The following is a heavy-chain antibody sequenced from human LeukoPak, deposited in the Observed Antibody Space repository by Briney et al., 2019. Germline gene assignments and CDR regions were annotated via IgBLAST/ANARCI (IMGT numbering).Heavy chain of an antibody. CDR3: AKSRSSMVRGATLEALDI. CDR2: ITGGGGGT. CDR1: GFTFSSYA. J-gene: IGHJ3*02. Sequence: GGSLRLSCAASGFTFSSYAMNWVRQAPGKGLDWVSDITGGGGGTYYADSVKGRFTISRDNSKKTLYLQMNSLRGEDTAVYYCAKSRSSMVRGATLEALDIWGQGTVVTVSS. V-gene: IGHV3-23*01. D-gene: IGHD3-10*01.